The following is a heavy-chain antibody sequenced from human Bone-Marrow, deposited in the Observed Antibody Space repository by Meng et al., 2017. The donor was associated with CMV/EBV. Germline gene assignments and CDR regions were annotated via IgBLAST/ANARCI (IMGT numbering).Heavy chain of an antibody. J-gene: IGHJ4*02. D-gene: IGHD3-22*01. CDR2: INHSGST. CDR3: ARDKGPYDSSGTFYN. V-gene: IGHV4-34*01. CDR1: GGSLSGYY. Sequence: GSLRLSCAVYGGSLSGYYWSWIRQPPGKGLEWIGEINHSGSTNYNPSLKSRVTISVDTSKNQFSLKLSSVTAADTAVYYCARDKGPYDSSGTFYNWGQGTLVTVSS.